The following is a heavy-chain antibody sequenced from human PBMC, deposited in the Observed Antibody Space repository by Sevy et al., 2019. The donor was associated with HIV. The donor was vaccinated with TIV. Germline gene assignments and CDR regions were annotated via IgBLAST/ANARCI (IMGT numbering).Heavy chain of an antibody. Sequence: SETLSLTCAVYGGSFSGYYWSWIRQPPGKGLEWIGEINHSGSTNYNPSLKSRVTISVDTSKNQFSMKRSSVTAADTAVYYCARARVYYDILTGYYPHYFDYWGQGTLVTVSS. CDR3: ARARVYYDILTGYYPHYFDY. J-gene: IGHJ4*02. CDR2: INHSGST. V-gene: IGHV4-34*01. D-gene: IGHD3-9*01. CDR1: GGSFSGYY.